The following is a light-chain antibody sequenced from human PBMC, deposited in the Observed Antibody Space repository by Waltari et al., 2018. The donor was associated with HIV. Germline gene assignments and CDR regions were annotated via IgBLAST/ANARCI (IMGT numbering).Light chain of an antibody. J-gene: IGLJ1*01. Sequence: QSALTQPASVSGSPGQSITISCTGTSSNVGSDDLVSWYQQHPDEAPKLIIYEVTKRPSGVSNRFSGSKSGNTASLTISGLQAEDEADYYCCSCPRSGIRYVFGTGTKVTVL. CDR1: SSNVGSDDL. CDR3: CSCPRSGIRYV. V-gene: IGLV2-23*02. CDR2: EVT.